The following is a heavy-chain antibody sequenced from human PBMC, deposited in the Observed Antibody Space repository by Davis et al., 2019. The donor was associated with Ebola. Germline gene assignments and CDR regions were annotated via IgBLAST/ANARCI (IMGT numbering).Heavy chain of an antibody. CDR2: IYYSGST. V-gene: IGHV4-39*01. J-gene: IGHJ5*02. D-gene: IGHD3-10*01. Sequence: SETLSLTCTVSGGSISSSSYYWGWIRQPPGKGLEWIGSIYYSGSTYYNPSLKSRVTISVDTSKNQFSLKLSSVTAADTAVYYCARCYYIGNWFDPWGQGTLVTVSS. CDR3: ARCYYIGNWFDP. CDR1: GGSISSSSYY.